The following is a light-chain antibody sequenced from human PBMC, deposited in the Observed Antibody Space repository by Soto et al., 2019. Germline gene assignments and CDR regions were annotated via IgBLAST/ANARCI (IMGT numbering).Light chain of an antibody. CDR2: DDD. CDR3: GSWDSSLSAYV. CDR1: SSSIGGNS. J-gene: IGLJ1*01. V-gene: IGLV1-51*01. Sequence: QSVLTQPPPVSAAPGQRVTISCSGSSSSIGGNSVSWYQQLPGTAPKLLIYDDDKRPSGIPDRFSGSKSGTSATLGITGFQTGDEADYYCGSWDSSLSAYVFGNGTKVTVL.